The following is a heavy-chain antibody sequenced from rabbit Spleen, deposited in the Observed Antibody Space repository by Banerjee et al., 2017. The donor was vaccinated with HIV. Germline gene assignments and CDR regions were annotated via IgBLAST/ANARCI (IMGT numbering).Heavy chain of an antibody. D-gene: IGHD2-1*01. J-gene: IGHJ4*01. CDR2: IEPIFGNT. CDR3: VRDQAGDADYGPYYLNL. CDR1: GIDFSAYYY. Sequence: QSLEESGGDLVKPGASLTLTCTASGIDFSAYYYMCWVRQAPGKGLEWIGYIEPIFGNTYYANWVNGRFTISSHNAQNTPYLQLSSLTAADTATYFCVRDQAGDADYGPYYLNLWGPGTLVTVS. V-gene: IGHV1S43*01.